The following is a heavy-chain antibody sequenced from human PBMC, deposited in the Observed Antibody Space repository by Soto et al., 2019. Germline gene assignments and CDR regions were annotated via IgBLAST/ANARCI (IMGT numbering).Heavy chain of an antibody. CDR1: GGTFSSYA. CDR3: ARATLRPYYFDY. Sequence: QVQLVQSGAEVKKPGSSVKVSCKASGGTFSSYAISWVRQAPGQGLEWMGGIIPIFGTANYAQKFQGRVTIXAXXSTSTAYMELSSLRSEDTAVYYCARATLRPYYFDYWGQGTLVTVSS. J-gene: IGHJ4*02. CDR2: IIPIFGTA. V-gene: IGHV1-69*12.